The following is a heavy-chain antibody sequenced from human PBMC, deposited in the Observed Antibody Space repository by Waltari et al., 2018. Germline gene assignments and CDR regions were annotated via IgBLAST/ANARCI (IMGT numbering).Heavy chain of an antibody. CDR2: VDPGEGET. V-gene: IGHV1-69-2*01. CDR3: ATASSQTHFFHF. Sequence: EVQLLQSGSEVKKPGATVKISCEVSGYNFVDFYIHWVQQAPGKGLEWMGLVDPGEGETVYAEKFQDKSTITANRSTDTASMELSGLTSDDTAVYYCATASSQTHFFHFWGQGTLVTVSS. CDR1: GYNFVDFY. J-gene: IGHJ4*02.